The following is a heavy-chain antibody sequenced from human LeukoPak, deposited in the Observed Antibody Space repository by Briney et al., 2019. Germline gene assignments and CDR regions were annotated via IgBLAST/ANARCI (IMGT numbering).Heavy chain of an antibody. D-gene: IGHD5-12*01. V-gene: IGHV3-7*05. CDR1: GFAFSSSW. CDR2: MNPDGSTK. Sequence: GGSLRLSCAASGFAFSSSWMAWVRQAPGKGLEWVANMNPDGSTKNYVDSVRGRFTISRDNAKNSLYLQMNSLRADDTAVYYCARDSGYSAFDYWGQGTLVNVSS. CDR3: ARDSGYSAFDY. J-gene: IGHJ4*02.